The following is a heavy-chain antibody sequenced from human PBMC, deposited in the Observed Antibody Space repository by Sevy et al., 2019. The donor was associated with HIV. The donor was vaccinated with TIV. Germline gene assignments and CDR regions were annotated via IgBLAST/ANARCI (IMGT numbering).Heavy chain of an antibody. J-gene: IGHJ4*02. CDR2: LSFGCGRI. V-gene: IGHV3-23*01. Sequence: GGSLRLSCVASGFNFNIYSFSWVRQAPGKGLEWVSTLSFGCGRINYADSVQGRFTISRDDSRNTVYLEMSSLRAEDTAIYYCAREGCTKPHDYWCRGTLVTVSS. D-gene: IGHD2-8*01. CDR1: GFNFNIYS. CDR3: AREGCTKPHDY.